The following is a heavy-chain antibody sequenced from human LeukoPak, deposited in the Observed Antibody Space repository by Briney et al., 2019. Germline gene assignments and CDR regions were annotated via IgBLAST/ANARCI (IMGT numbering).Heavy chain of an antibody. D-gene: IGHD5-24*01. CDR3: ARSKATSDALDI. J-gene: IGHJ3*02. Sequence: GRSLRLSCAASGFTFSSYGMHWVRQAPGKGLEWVAVIWYDGSNKYYADSVKGRFTISRDNSKNTLYLQMNSLRAEDTAVYYCARSKATSDALDIWGQGTMVTVSS. CDR1: GFTFSSYG. V-gene: IGHV3-33*01. CDR2: IWYDGSNK.